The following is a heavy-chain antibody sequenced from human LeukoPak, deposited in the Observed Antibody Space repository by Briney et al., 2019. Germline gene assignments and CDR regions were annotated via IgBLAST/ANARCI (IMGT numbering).Heavy chain of an antibody. V-gene: IGHV1-2*02. CDR3: ARDKDTARNKRKQGADY. CDR2: INPNSGGT. Sequence: ASVKVSCKASGGTFTGYYMHWVRQAPGQGLEWMGWINPNSGGTNYAQKFQGRVTMTRDTSISTAYMELSRLRSDDTAVYYCARDKDTARNKRKQGADYWGQGTLVTVSS. D-gene: IGHD5-18*01. CDR1: GGTFTGYY. J-gene: IGHJ4*02.